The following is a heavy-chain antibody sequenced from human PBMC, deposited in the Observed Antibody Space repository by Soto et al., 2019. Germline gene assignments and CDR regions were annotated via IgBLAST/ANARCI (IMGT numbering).Heavy chain of an antibody. D-gene: IGHD4-17*01. V-gene: IGHV3-11*01. CDR2: ISSSGSTI. CDR3: ARDLRLTDLPYGDREYYYYYMDV. J-gene: IGHJ6*03. Sequence: GGSLRLSCAASGFTFSDYYMSWIRQAPGKGLEWVSYISSSGSTIYYADSVKGRFTISRDNAKNSLYLQMNSLRAEDTAVYYCARDLRLTDLPYGDREYYYYYMDVWGKGTTVTVSS. CDR1: GFTFSDYY.